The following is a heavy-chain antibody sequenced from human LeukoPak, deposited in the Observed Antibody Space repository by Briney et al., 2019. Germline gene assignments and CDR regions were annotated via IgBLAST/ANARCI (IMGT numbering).Heavy chain of an antibody. J-gene: IGHJ4*02. Sequence: ASVKVSCKASGYTFTGYYMHWVRQAPGQGPEWMGWINPNSGGTNYAQKFQGRVTMTRDTSISTAYMELSRLRSDDTAVYYCARAMGRANWGLGDFDYWGQGTLVTVSS. CDR3: ARAMGRANWGLGDFDY. CDR2: INPNSGGT. V-gene: IGHV1-2*02. D-gene: IGHD7-27*01. CDR1: GYTFTGYY.